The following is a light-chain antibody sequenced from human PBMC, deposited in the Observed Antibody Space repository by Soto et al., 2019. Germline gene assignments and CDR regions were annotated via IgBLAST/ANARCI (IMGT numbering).Light chain of an antibody. CDR3: AAWDDTLKGVV. CDR2: SDR. J-gene: IGLJ2*01. CDR1: TSNIGSNK. Sequence: QSVLTQPPSVSGTPGQRVTISCSGRTSNIGSNKVDWYQHLPGTAPKLLIFSDRRRPSGVPDRFSGSKSGTSASLAISGLQSGDEAHYYCAAWDDTLKGVVFGGGTKVTIL. V-gene: IGLV1-44*01.